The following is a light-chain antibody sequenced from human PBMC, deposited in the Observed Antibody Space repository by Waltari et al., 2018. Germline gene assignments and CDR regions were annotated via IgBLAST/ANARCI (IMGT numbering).Light chain of an antibody. CDR2: DAS. V-gene: IGKV1-33*01. J-gene: IGKJ4*01. CDR1: QDINNY. Sequence: DIQMTQSPSSLSPSVGDRVTITCQASQDINNYLNCYQKKPGKAPKLLIYDASNLETGVTSRFSGSGSGTYFTFTISSLQPEDIATFYCQQYEDLPFTFGGGTKVDIK. CDR3: QQYEDLPFT.